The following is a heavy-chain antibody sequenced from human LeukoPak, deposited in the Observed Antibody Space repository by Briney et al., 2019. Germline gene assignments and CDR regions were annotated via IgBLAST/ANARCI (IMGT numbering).Heavy chain of an antibody. CDR2: IKSEGSRT. Sequence: PGRSVRLSRAASGFPFSNYCMHWVRQAPGKGLVWVSRIKSEGSRTTYADSVKRRFTSSRDNAQNTLYLQMNSLRTEDTALYYCARPQTQYSSGLDGFDIWGQGTMVTVSS. V-gene: IGHV3-74*01. CDR1: GFPFSNYC. J-gene: IGHJ3*02. D-gene: IGHD6-19*01. CDR3: ARPQTQYSSGLDGFDI.